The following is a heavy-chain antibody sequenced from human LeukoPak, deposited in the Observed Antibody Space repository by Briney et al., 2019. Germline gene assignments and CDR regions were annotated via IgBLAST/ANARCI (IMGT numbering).Heavy chain of an antibody. CDR3: ARDYDYYSGHNLDAFDI. CDR2: IKEDGSAK. CDR1: GLTFSRYW. Sequence: GGSLRLSCAASGLTFSRYWMTRVRQAPGKGLEWVANIKEDGSAKSYVDSVKGRFNISRDNAKNSLYLQMNSLRVEETAVYYCARDYDYYSGHNLDAFDIWGQGTTVTVSS. J-gene: IGHJ3*02. D-gene: IGHD2-15*01. V-gene: IGHV3-7*01.